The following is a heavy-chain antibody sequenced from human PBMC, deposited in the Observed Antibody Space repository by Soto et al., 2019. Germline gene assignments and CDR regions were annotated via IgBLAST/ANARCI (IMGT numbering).Heavy chain of an antibody. Sequence: QVQLQQWGAGLLKPSETLSLTCAVYGGSFSGYYWSWIRQPPGKGLEWIGEINHSGSTNYNPSLKSRVTTSVDTSTNQFSLKLSSVTAADTAVYYCAIEDGYCSGGSCYSGFAFDIWGQGTMVTVSS. CDR2: INHSGST. CDR3: AIEDGYCSGGSCYSGFAFDI. CDR1: GGSFSGYY. J-gene: IGHJ3*02. V-gene: IGHV4-34*01. D-gene: IGHD2-15*01.